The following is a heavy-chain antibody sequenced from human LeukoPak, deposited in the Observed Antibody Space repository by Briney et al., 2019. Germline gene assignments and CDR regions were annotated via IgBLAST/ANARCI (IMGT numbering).Heavy chain of an antibody. J-gene: IGHJ6*03. CDR2: IKQDGSEK. CDR1: GFTFSSYW. CDR3: ARVGDGWVYYYYKDV. D-gene: IGHD3-16*01. V-gene: IGHV3-7*01. Sequence: PGGSLSLSCAASGFTFSSYWMSWVRQAPGKGLEWGANIKQDGSEKYYVDSVKGRFTISRDNAKNSLYLQMNSLRAEDTAVYYCARVGDGWVYYYYKDVWGKGTTVTVSS.